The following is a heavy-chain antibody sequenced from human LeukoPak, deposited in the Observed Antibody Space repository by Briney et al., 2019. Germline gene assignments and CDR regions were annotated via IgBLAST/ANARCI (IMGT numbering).Heavy chain of an antibody. J-gene: IGHJ5*02. D-gene: IGHD6-19*01. CDR3: AKDRQWNGFDP. Sequence: GGSLRLSCAASGFTFSSYAMNWIRQAPGKGPEWVSAVSNSGGDTYYADSVKGRFSISRYNSKKTLYLQMNSLRAEDTAVYYCAKDRQWNGFDPWGQGTLVTVSS. CDR2: VSNSGGDT. V-gene: IGHV3-23*01. CDR1: GFTFSSYA.